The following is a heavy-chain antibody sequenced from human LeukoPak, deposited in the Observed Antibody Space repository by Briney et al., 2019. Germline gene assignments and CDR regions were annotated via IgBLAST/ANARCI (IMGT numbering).Heavy chain of an antibody. CDR1: GFTFSGYE. V-gene: IGHV3-48*03. J-gene: IGHJ4*02. CDR3: ARGPYDSYFDY. CDR2: NSSSGSTR. D-gene: IGHD3-3*01. Sequence: PGGSLRLSCAASGFTFSGYEMNWVRQAPGKGLEGVSYNSSSGSTRYYADSVKGRFSISRENAKNSLYVQMHSLRGGDAAVLYCARGPYDSYFDYWGQGTLVTVSS.